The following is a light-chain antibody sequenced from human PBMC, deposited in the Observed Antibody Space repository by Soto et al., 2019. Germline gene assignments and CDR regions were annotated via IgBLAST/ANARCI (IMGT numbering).Light chain of an antibody. V-gene: IGLV1-40*01. J-gene: IGLJ1*01. CDR3: QSYGSSPSANFV. CDR2: GND. CDR1: SANIGAGYD. Sequence: QSVLTQPPSVSGAPGQRVTISCAGSSANIGAGYDVHWYQQLPEKAPKLLIYGNDNRSSGVPERFSGSKSGTSASLAITGLRADDEADYYCQSYGSSPSANFVFGTGTKVTVL.